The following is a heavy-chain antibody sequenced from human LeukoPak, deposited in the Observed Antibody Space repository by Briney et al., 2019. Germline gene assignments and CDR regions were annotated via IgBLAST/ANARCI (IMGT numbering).Heavy chain of an antibody. CDR2: IWYDGSNK. CDR3: AKDITAALGSH. Sequence: WIRQAPGKGLEWVAIIWYDGSNKYYADSVKGRFTISRDNPENTLYLQMNSLRAEDTAVYYCAKDITAALGSHWGQGTLVTVSS. J-gene: IGHJ4*02. D-gene: IGHD1-26*01. V-gene: IGHV3-30*02.